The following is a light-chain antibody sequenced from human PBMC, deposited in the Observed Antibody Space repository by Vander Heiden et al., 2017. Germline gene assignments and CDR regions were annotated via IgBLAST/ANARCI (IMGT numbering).Light chain of an antibody. CDR1: QSVSSY. CDR2: DAS. CDR3: QHRSSWPLT. Sequence: EIGLTQSPATLSLSPGERATLSCRASQSVSSYLVWYQQKPGQAPRLLIYDASNRATGIPARFSGSGSGTDFTLTISSLEPEDFAVYYCQHRSSWPLTFGGGTKVEIK. V-gene: IGKV3-11*01. J-gene: IGKJ4*01.